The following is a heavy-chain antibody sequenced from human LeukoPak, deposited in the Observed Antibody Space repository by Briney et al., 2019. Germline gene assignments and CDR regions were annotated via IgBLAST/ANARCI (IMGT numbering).Heavy chain of an antibody. J-gene: IGHJ4*02. V-gene: IGHV3-30*02. CDR1: GFPFSNYA. CDR2: IRYDGSNK. D-gene: IGHD2-15*01. Sequence: GGSLRLSCVASGFPFSNYALSWVRQAPGKGLEWVAFIRYDGSNKYYADSVKGRFTISRDNSKSTLYLQMNSLRAEDTAVYYCAKDPNSVVVVAATQDYWGQGTLVTVSS. CDR3: AKDPNSVVVVAATQDY.